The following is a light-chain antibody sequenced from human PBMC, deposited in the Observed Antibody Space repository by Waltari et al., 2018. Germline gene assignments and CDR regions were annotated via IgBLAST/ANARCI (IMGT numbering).Light chain of an antibody. CDR2: GAS. CDR3: QQYGSSPGLT. V-gene: IGKV3-20*01. Sequence: EIVLTQSPGTLSLSPGERATLSCRASQSVSSSYLAWYQQKPGKAPRLLFYGASSRATGSPDRFSGSGSGTDFTLTISRLEPEDFAVYYCQQYGSSPGLTFGGGTKVEIK. CDR1: QSVSSSY. J-gene: IGKJ4*01.